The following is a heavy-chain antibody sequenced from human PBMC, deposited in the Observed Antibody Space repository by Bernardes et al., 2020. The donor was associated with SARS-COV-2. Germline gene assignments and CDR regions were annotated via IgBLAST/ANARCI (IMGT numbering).Heavy chain of an antibody. CDR1: GGTFSSYA. J-gene: IGHJ4*02. Sequence: SVKVSCKASGGTFSSYAISWVRQAPGQGLEWMGGIIPIFGTANYAQKFQGRVTITADESTSTAYMELSSLRSEDTAVYYCARERTGTSRVDEYYFDYWGQGTLVTVSS. CDR2: IIPIFGTA. D-gene: IGHD1-1*01. CDR3: ARERTGTSRVDEYYFDY. V-gene: IGHV1-69*13.